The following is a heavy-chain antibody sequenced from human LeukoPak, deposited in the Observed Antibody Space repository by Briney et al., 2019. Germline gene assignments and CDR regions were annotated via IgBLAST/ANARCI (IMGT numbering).Heavy chain of an antibody. CDR3: ATDRYGSGWTLVGYYFDY. CDR1: GFTFSSYG. CDR2: ISYDGSNK. Sequence: GGTLRLSCAASGFTFSSYGMHWVRQAPGKGLEWVAVISYDGSNKYYADSVKGRFTISRDNSKNTLYLQMNSLRAEDTAVYYCATDRYGSGWTLVGYYFDYWGQGTLVTVSS. J-gene: IGHJ4*02. V-gene: IGHV3-30*03. D-gene: IGHD6-19*01.